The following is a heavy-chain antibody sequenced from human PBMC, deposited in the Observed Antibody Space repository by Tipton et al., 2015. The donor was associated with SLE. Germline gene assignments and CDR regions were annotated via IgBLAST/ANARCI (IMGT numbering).Heavy chain of an antibody. CDR3: ARHRRSGEYFDL. CDR1: GGSFSGYY. D-gene: IGHD2-15*01. J-gene: IGHJ2*01. Sequence: LRLSCAVYGGSFSGYYWGWIRQPPGKGLEWIGSIYYSGSTYYNPSLKSRVTISVDTSKNQFSLKLSSVTAADTAVYYCARHRRSGEYFDLWGRGTLVTVSS. CDR2: IYYSGST. V-gene: IGHV4-39*01.